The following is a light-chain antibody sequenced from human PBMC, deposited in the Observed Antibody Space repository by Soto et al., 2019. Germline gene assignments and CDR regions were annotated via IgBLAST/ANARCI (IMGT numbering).Light chain of an antibody. CDR2: GAS. CDR3: QQTYSAPLT. Sequence: DKQRTQPPFPLPPPVGDRANTTCRPSQSISNNLNWYQHKPGRAPSLLIHGASSLQGGVPSRFSGSGSGTDFTLTISSLHPEDFTTYYCQQTYSAPLTFGGGTRVEF. CDR1: QSISNN. J-gene: IGKJ4*01. V-gene: IGKV1-39*01.